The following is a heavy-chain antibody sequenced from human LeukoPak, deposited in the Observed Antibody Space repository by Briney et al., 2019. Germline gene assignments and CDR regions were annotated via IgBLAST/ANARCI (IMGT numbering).Heavy chain of an antibody. Sequence: PSETLSLTCTVSGGSISSGGYYWSWIRQHPGKGLEWIGSIYYSGSANYNPSLKSRVTISVDTSKNQFSLKVSSVTAADTAVYYCAREVVVVTAIGSGRVFDIWGQGTMVTVSS. CDR2: IYYSGSA. V-gene: IGHV4-61*08. CDR3: AREVVVVTAIGSGRVFDI. J-gene: IGHJ3*02. CDR1: GGSISSGGYY. D-gene: IGHD2-21*02.